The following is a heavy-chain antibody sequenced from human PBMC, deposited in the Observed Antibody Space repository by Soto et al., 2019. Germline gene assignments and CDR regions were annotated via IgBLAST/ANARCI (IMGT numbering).Heavy chain of an antibody. CDR2: MNSDGSNI. CDR1: GFTFSHSW. CDR3: ATGAVAGDH. Sequence: EVQLVESGGGLVQPGGSLRLSCAGSGFTFSHSWMNWVRQAPGKGLVWVSRMNSDGSNIAYADSVEGRFTISRDNAKNTLYLDMNSLRAEDTAVYYCATGAVAGDHWGQGTLVTVSP. J-gene: IGHJ5*02. D-gene: IGHD6-13*01. V-gene: IGHV3-74*01.